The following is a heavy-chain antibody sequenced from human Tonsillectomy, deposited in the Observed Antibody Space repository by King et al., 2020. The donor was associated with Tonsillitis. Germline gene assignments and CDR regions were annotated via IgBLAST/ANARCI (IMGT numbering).Heavy chain of an antibody. D-gene: IGHD3-9*01. CDR1: GGTFSSYA. V-gene: IGHV1-69*14. Sequence: QLVQSGAEVKKPGSSVKVSCKASGGTFSSYAISWVRQAPGQGLEWMGGSIPIFGTANYTQTFEGRVTITADKSTSTAYMELSSLRAEDTAVYYCARGRTPSYDILTFDAFDIWGQGTMVTVSS. CDR3: ARGRTPSYDILTFDAFDI. J-gene: IGHJ3*02. CDR2: SIPIFGTA.